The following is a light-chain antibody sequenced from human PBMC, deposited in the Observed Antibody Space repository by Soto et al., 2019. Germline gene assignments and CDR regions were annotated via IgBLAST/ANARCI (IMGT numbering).Light chain of an antibody. V-gene: IGKV1-39*01. J-gene: IGKJ5*01. CDR2: CAS. CDR3: QQTYRSVT. CDR1: QDISSY. Sequence: DIQLTQSPSSLSSSIGDRVTITCRASQDISSYLNWYQQKPGRAPNLLIYCASTLQRGVPSRFSRRASGTEFTLTISGLQPEDVATYYYQQTYRSVTFGQGTRLEIK.